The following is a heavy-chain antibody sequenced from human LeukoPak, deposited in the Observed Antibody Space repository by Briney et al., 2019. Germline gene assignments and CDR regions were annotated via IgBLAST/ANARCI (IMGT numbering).Heavy chain of an antibody. CDR3: AKDLTGSSWTFDY. CDR2: IRNDGSNK. D-gene: IGHD6-13*01. CDR1: GFTFSIYG. V-gene: IGHV3-30*02. Sequence: GGSLRLSCAASGFTFSIYGMHCVRQAPGKGLEWVAFIRNDGSNKYYADSVKGRFTISRDNSKNTLYLQMNSLRAEDTAVYYCAKDLTGSSWTFDYWGQATLVTVSS. J-gene: IGHJ4*02.